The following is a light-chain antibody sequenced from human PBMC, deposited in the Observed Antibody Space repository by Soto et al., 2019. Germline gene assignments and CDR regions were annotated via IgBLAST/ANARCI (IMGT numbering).Light chain of an antibody. CDR1: SSNIGSNY. CDR2: RNN. V-gene: IGLV1-47*01. CDR3: AAWDDSLSGYV. J-gene: IGLJ1*01. Sequence: QSVLTQPPSASGTPGQRVTISCSGSSSNIGSNYVYWYQQLPGTAPKLLIYRNNQRPSGVPDRFSGSKSGTSASLAISWLLSEDEAHYSCAAWDDSLSGYVFGTGTKLTVL.